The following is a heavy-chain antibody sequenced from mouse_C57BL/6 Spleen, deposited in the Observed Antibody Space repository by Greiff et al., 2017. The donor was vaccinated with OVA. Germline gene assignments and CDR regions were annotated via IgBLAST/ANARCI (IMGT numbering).Heavy chain of an antibody. CDR1: GYTFTSYW. J-gene: IGHJ1*03. CDR2: IDPSDSYT. V-gene: IGHV1-59*01. Sequence: VQLQQPGAELVRPGTSVKLSCKASGYTFTSYWMHWVKQRPGQGLEWIGVIDPSDSYTNYNQKFKGKATLTVDTSSSTAYMQLSSLTSEDSAVYYCARSYYGSSYGYWYFDVWGTGTTVTVSS. D-gene: IGHD1-1*01. CDR3: ARSYYGSSYGYWYFDV.